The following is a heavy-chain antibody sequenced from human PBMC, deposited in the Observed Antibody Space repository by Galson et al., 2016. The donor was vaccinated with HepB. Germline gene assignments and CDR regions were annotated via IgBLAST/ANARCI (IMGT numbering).Heavy chain of an antibody. J-gene: IGHJ4*02. V-gene: IGHV3-33*02. CDR3: ARERGASTWYYFDY. CDR1: GFSFSSYG. Sequence: SLRLSCAASGFSFSSYGMHWVRQAPGKGLEWVAVIWFDGSNKYYEDSAKGRFTISRDNSKNTLFLQMSSLRAEDTAVYYCARERGASTWYYFDYWGQGTLVTVSS. D-gene: IGHD2-2*01. CDR2: IWFDGSNK.